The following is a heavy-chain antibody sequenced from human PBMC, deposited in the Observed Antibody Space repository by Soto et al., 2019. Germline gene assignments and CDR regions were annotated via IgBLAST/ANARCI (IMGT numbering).Heavy chain of an antibody. D-gene: IGHD6-6*01. V-gene: IGHV1-18*01. CDR1: GYTFTSYG. J-gene: IGHJ4*02. CDR2: ISAYNGNT. CDR3: ARDTYSSSSDPFDY. Sequence: ASVKVSCKASGYTFTSYGISWVRQAPGQGLEWMGWISAYNGNTNYAQKLQGRVTMTTDTSTSTAYMELRSLRSDDSAVYYCARDTYSSSSDPFDYWGQGTLVTVSS.